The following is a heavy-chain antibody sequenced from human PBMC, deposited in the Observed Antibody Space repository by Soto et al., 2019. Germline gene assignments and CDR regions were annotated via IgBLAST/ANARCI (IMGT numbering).Heavy chain of an antibody. J-gene: IGHJ4*02. D-gene: IGHD1-1*01. CDR3: TTSNLGADF. Sequence: AGGSLRLSCAASGLIFSDVWMTWVRQAPGKGLEWVGRIKTKPDDGTIDYAAPVRGRFTISRDDSKNTLYLQMTSLTPDDTGVYYCTTSNLGADFWGPGTLVTVSS. CDR2: IKTKPDDGTI. CDR1: GLIFSDVW. V-gene: IGHV3-15*01.